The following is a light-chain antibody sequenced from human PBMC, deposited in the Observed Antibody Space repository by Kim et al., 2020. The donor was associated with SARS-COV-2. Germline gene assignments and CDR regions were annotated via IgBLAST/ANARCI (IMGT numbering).Light chain of an antibody. J-gene: IGKJ2*01. CDR1: QSNTRW. Sequence: AAVGDRVTITFRASQSNTRWLAWYPHKPGNSPKLLIYDAFTFESGVPSRFSGSGSETEYTLAISSLQPDDFATYYCQQYDTFSPYTFGQGTKLEI. CDR2: DAF. CDR3: QQYDTFSPYT. V-gene: IGKV1-5*01.